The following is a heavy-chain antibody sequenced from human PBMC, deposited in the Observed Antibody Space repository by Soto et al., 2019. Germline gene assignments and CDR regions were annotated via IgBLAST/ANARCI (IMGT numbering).Heavy chain of an antibody. Sequence: PFETLSLTCFVSGGSVTSHHWSWIRQFPGQGLEWIAYTSYTGNTNYNPSLQSRVTISLDTSKNQLSLKLTSMTAADTAVYYCAREGSYSAYNFAHGIQLWSFDFWGPGALVTVS. CDR2: TSYTGNT. CDR3: AREGSYSAYNFAHGIQLWSFDF. V-gene: IGHV4-59*02. J-gene: IGHJ4*02. D-gene: IGHD5-12*01. CDR1: GGSVTSHH.